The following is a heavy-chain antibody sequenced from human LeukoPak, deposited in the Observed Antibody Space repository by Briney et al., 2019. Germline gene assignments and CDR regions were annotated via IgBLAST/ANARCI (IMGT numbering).Heavy chain of an antibody. CDR3: ARDLASYDSSGYLRN. Sequence: GGSLRLSCAASGFHFSSYAMHWVRQAPGKALEYVSAISSNGGSTYYANSVKGSFTISRDNSTNTLYLQMGSLRAEDVAVYYCARDLASYDSSGYLRNWGQGTLVTVSS. CDR1: GFHFSSYA. D-gene: IGHD3-22*01. V-gene: IGHV3-64*01. CDR2: ISSNGGST. J-gene: IGHJ4*02.